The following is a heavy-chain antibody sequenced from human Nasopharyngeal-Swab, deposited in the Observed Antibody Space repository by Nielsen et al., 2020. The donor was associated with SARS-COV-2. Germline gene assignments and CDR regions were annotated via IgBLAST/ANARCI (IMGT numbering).Heavy chain of an antibody. V-gene: IGHV3-7*01. CDR3: ARDDYDFWSGKASYGMDV. Sequence: GESLKISCAASGFTFNSYWMSWVRQAPGKGLEWVANIKQDGSEKYYVDSVKGRFTISRDNAKNSLYLQMNSLRAEDTAVYYCARDDYDFWSGKASYGMDVWGQGTTVTVSS. CDR1: GFTFNSYW. J-gene: IGHJ6*02. CDR2: IKQDGSEK. D-gene: IGHD3-3*01.